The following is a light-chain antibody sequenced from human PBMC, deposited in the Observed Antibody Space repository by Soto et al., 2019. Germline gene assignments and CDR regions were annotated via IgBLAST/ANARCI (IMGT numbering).Light chain of an antibody. V-gene: IGKV3-20*01. CDR2: GAS. CDR1: QTVFNNY. Sequence: EVVLTQSPGTLSLSPGERATLSCRASQTVFNNYLAWYQQKPGQAPWLLIYGASNRATGIPDRFSGSGSGTHFTLTITGLEPEDFGVYYCQQYGSARALSFGGGTKGEFK. J-gene: IGKJ4*01. CDR3: QQYGSARALS.